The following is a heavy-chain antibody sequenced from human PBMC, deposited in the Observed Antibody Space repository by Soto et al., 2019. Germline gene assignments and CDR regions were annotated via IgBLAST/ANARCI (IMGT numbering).Heavy chain of an antibody. CDR2: IYPGDSDT. Sequence: GESLKISCKGSRYSFTSYWIGWVRQMPGKGLEWMGIIYPGDSDTRYSPSLQGQVTISADKSISTAYLQWSSLKASDTAMYYCARRGGYYYDSSGEFDYWGQGTLVTVSS. D-gene: IGHD3-22*01. CDR1: RYSFTSYW. J-gene: IGHJ4*02. V-gene: IGHV5-51*01. CDR3: ARRGGYYYDSSGEFDY.